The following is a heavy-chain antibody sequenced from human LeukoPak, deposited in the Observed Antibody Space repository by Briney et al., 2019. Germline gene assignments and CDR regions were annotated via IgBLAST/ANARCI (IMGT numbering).Heavy chain of an antibody. V-gene: IGHV1-69*04. J-gene: IGHJ4*02. Sequence: SVKVSCKASGGTFSSYAISWVRQAPGQGLEWMGRIIPILGIANYAQKFQGRVTITADKSTSTAYMELSSLRSEDTAVYYCAREYCIGGSCYPNVFDYWGQGTLVTVSS. D-gene: IGHD2-15*01. CDR1: GGTFSSYA. CDR2: IIPILGIA. CDR3: AREYCIGGSCYPNVFDY.